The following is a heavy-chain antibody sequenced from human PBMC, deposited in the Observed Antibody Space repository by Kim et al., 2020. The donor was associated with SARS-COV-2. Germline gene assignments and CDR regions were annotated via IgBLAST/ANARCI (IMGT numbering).Heavy chain of an antibody. V-gene: IGHV3-74*01. CDR3: ARVLGYCSGGSCYRGWFDP. Sequence: GRFTISRDNAKNTLYLQMNSLRAEDTAVYYCARVLGYCSGGSCYRGWFDPWGQGTLVTVSS. D-gene: IGHD2-15*01. J-gene: IGHJ5*02.